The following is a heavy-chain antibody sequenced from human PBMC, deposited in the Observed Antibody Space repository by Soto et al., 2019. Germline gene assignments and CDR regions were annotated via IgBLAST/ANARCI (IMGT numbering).Heavy chain of an antibody. D-gene: IGHD6-13*01. Sequence: ASVKDSCKASGYTFTSYDINWVRQATGQGLEGMGWMNPNSGNTGYSQKFQDRVTMTRNTSIRTAYMELSSLRSEDTAVYYCARRSAAAGTFAFDIWGQGTMVTVSS. CDR1: GYTFTSYD. J-gene: IGHJ3*02. CDR2: MNPNSGNT. CDR3: ARRSAAAGTFAFDI. V-gene: IGHV1-8*02.